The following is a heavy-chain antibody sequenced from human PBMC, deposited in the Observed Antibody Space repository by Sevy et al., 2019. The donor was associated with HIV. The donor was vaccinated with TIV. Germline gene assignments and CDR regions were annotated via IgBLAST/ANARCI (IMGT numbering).Heavy chain of an antibody. Sequence: GGSLRLSCTASGFTFSSYDMNWVRQAPGKGLEWVSKISSSGSSIYYADSGKGRFTIHRDNAKNSLNLQMNSLRAEDTAVYYCTRNGGAFDNGFDPWGQGTLVTVSS. J-gene: IGHJ5*02. CDR2: ISSSGSSI. D-gene: IGHD2-8*01. V-gene: IGHV3-48*03. CDR3: TRNGGAFDNGFDP. CDR1: GFTFSSYD.